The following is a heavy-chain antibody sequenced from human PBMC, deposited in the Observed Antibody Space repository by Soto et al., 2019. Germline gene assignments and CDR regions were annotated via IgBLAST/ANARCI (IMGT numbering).Heavy chain of an antibody. CDR2: IDSSTKYT. CDR1: GFTFRDYY. CDR3: AREYYYTMDV. Sequence: QVQLVESGGGLVRPGGSLRLSFEASGFTFRDYYMTWFRQAPGKGLEWLSYIDSSTKYTNYADSVKGRFTISRDNDKNALYLQMNSLRADDTAVYYCAREYYYTMDVWGQGTMVTVSS. V-gene: IGHV3-11*05. J-gene: IGHJ6*02.